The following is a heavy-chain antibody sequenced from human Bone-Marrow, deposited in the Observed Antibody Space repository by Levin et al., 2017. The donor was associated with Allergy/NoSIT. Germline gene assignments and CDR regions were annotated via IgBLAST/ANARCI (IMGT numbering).Heavy chain of an antibody. J-gene: IGHJ6*02. V-gene: IGHV3-21*04. Sequence: GGSLRLSCVVSGVTRNNYTLTWVRQPPGKGLEWVSSINSNSAYIHYGDSVKGRFTISRDNSKKLLFLQMNSLRDEDTATYYCASRLTSSGGLDVWGHGTTVTVSS. D-gene: IGHD3-16*01. CDR1: GVTRNNYT. CDR2: INSNSAYI. CDR3: ASRLTSSGGLDV.